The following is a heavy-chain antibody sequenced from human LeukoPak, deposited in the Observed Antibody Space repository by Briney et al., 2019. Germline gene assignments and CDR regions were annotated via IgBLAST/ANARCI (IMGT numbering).Heavy chain of an antibody. CDR1: GFTVSNNY. Sequence: GGSLRLSCAASGFTVSNNYMSWVRQAPGKGLEWVSSISSSSSYIYYADSVKGRFTISRDNAKNSLYLQMNSLRAEDTAVYYCARDLTTVAYYYYYGMDVWGQGTTVTVSS. D-gene: IGHD4-23*01. J-gene: IGHJ6*02. CDR3: ARDLTTVAYYYYYGMDV. V-gene: IGHV3-21*01. CDR2: ISSSSSYI.